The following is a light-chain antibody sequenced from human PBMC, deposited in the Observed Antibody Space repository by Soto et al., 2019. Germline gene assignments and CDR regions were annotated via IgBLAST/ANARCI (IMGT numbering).Light chain of an antibody. V-gene: IGKV1-5*03. Sequence: DIQMTQSPSTLSASVGDRVTIPCRASQSISSWLAWYQQKPGKAPKLLIYKASTLESGVPSRFSGSGSGIEFTLTISSLQPEDFATYFCQQANSFPITFGQGTRLEIK. CDR1: QSISSW. CDR3: QQANSFPIT. J-gene: IGKJ5*01. CDR2: KAS.